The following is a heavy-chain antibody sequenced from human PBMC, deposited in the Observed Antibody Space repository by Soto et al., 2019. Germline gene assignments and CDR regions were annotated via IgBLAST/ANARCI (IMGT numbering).Heavy chain of an antibody. CDR3: ATDKLTGLFDY. CDR2: INHSGST. Sequence: SETLSLTCAVYGGSFSGYYWTWIRQPPGTGLEWIGEINHSGSTNYNPSLKSRVTISVDTSKNQFSLKLTSVTAADTAVYYCATDKLTGLFDYWGQATLLTVSS. D-gene: IGHD2-8*02. J-gene: IGHJ4*02. CDR1: GGSFSGYY. V-gene: IGHV4-34*01.